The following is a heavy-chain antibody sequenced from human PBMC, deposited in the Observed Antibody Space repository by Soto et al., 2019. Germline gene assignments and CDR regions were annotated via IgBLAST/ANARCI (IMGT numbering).Heavy chain of an antibody. V-gene: IGHV3-33*01. J-gene: IGHJ3*02. Sequence: QVQLVESGGGVVQPGRSLRLSCVASGFTFSSYGMHWVRQAPGKGLEGVAGIWYDGSKKYYADTVKGRFTISRDNSKNTLHLQMDSLRAEDTGVYYCGREDPWDHDAFDIWGQGTMVNVSS. CDR2: IWYDGSKK. D-gene: IGHD1-26*01. CDR1: GFTFSSYG. CDR3: GREDPWDHDAFDI.